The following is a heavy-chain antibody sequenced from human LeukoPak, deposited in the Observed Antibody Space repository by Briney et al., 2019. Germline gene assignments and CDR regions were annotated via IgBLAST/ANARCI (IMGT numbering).Heavy chain of an antibody. CDR2: IKQDGSEK. CDR1: GFTISSYW. CDR3: ARVGSRRGSGGSCYKY. V-gene: IGHV3-7*01. Sequence: PGGSLRLSCAASGFTISSYWMSWVRQAPGKGLEWVANIKQDGSEKYYVDSVKGRFTISRDNAKNSLYLQMNSLRAEDTAVYYCARVGSRRGSGGSCYKYWGQGTLVTVSS. D-gene: IGHD2-15*01. J-gene: IGHJ4*02.